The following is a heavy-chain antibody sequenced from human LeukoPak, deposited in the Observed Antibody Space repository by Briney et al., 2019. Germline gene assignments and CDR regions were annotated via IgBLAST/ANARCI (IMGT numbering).Heavy chain of an antibody. CDR1: GFTFSNNR. V-gene: IGHV3-7*01. D-gene: IGHD6-6*01. J-gene: IGHJ4*02. Sequence: GGPLRLSCAAPGFTFSNNRISGVRQAPGKGLEWGANIKQDGSEKYYVDSVKGRFTISRDNAKNSLYLQMNSLRAEDTAVYYCASGQQLGYWGQGTLVTVSS. CDR3: ASGQQLGY. CDR2: IKQDGSEK.